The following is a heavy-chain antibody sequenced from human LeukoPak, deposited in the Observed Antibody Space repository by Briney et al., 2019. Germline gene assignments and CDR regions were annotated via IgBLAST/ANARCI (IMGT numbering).Heavy chain of an antibody. J-gene: IGHJ6*02. CDR2: IFHSGST. D-gene: IGHD2-2*01. V-gene: IGHV4-39*07. CDR3: ARELGCCSSTSCYQLYYYYYGMDV. CDR1: GGSISSNSYY. Sequence: SETLSLTCTVSGGSISSNSYYWGWIRQPPGKGLEWIGSIFHSGSTYYNPSLKSRVTISVDTSKNQFSLKLSSVTAADTAVYYCARELGCCSSTSCYQLYYYYYGMDVWGQGTTVTVSS.